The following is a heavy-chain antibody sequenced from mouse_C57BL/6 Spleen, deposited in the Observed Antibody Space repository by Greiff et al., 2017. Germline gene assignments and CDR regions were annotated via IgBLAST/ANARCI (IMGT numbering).Heavy chain of an antibody. J-gene: IGHJ4*01. Sequence: EVQRVESGGGLVKPGGSLKLSCAASGFTFSSYTMSWVRQTPEKRLEWVATISGGGGNTYYPDSVKGRFTISRDNAKNTLYLQMSSLRSEDTALYYCARLLNYYGAGMDYWGQGTSVTVSS. V-gene: IGHV5-9*01. CDR3: ARLLNYYGAGMDY. D-gene: IGHD1-1*01. CDR1: GFTFSSYT. CDR2: ISGGGGNT.